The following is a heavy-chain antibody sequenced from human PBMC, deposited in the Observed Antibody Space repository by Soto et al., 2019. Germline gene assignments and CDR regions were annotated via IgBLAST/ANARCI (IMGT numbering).Heavy chain of an antibody. D-gene: IGHD3-22*01. CDR1: GYGITSDY. V-gene: IGHV1-46*01. Sequence: RKAVGYGITSDYMHWVRKTPGQGLEWMGIINPSGGSTSYAQKFQGRVTMTRDTSTSTVYMELSSLRSEDTAVYYCARDKDSSGRGNWFDPWGQGTLVTVYS. J-gene: IGHJ5*02. CDR2: INPSGGST. CDR3: ARDKDSSGRGNWFDP.